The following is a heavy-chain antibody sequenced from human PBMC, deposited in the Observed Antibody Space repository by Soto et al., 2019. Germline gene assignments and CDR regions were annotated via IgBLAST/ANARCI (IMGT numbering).Heavy chain of an antibody. J-gene: IGHJ4*02. D-gene: IGHD2-15*01. CDR3: GKDFTGGSCRAGY. CDR2: IITTGGTK. Sequence: EVQLLESGGGLVQPGGSLRLSCAASGFTFSSYAMTWVRQAPGKGLEWVSSIITTGGTKYYADSVKGRFTISRDNSKNTVYLQATSLRAEDTAVYYCGKDFTGGSCRAGYWGQGTLVTVSS. V-gene: IGHV3-23*01. CDR1: GFTFSSYA.